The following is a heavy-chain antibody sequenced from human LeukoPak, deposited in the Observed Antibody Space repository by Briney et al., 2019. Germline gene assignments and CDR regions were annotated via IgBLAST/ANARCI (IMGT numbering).Heavy chain of an antibody. D-gene: IGHD2-2*01. V-gene: IGHV3-30*18. CDR3: AKDNGRYCSSTSCYGDFDY. J-gene: IGHJ4*02. CDR2: ISYDGSNK. CDR1: GFTFSSYG. Sequence: GGSLRLSCAASGFTFSSYGMHWVRQAPGKGLEWVAVISYDGSNKYYADSVKGRFTISRDNSKNTLYLQMNSLRAEDTAVYYCAKDNGRYCSSTSCYGDFDYWGQGTLVTVSS.